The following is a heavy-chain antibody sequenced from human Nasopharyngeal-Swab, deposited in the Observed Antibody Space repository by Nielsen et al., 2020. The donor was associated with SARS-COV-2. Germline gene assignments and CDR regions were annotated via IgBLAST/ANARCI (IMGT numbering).Heavy chain of an antibody. Sequence: GESLKISCAASGFTFSSYAMSWVRQAPGKGLEWVSTIGGGGDSTWYADSVKGRFTISRDNSKNTLFLQMNSLRAEDTAIYYCAKTGQLDTWGQGTMVTVSS. J-gene: IGHJ3*02. CDR3: AKTGQLDT. CDR1: GFTFSSYA. D-gene: IGHD3-10*01. V-gene: IGHV3-23*01. CDR2: IGGGGDST.